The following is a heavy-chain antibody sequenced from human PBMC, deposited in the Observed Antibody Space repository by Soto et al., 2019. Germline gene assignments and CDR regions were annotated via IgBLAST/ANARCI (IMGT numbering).Heavy chain of an antibody. CDR2: IYYSGST. CDR1: GGSISSSSYY. CDR3: ARQLNYYGSGSYGDY. Sequence: SETLSLTCTVSGGSISSSSYYWGWIRQPPGKGLEWIGSIYYSGSTYYNPSLKSRVTISVDTSKNQFSLKLSSVTAADTAVYYCARQLNYYGSGSYGDYWGQGTLVTVS. D-gene: IGHD3-10*01. V-gene: IGHV4-39*01. J-gene: IGHJ4*02.